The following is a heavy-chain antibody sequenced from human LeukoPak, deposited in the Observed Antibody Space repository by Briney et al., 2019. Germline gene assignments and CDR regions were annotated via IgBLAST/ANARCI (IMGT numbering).Heavy chain of an antibody. CDR1: GGSFSGYY. V-gene: IGHV4-34*01. Sequence: SETLSLTCAVYGGSFSGYYWSWIRQPPGKGLDWIGEIHHSGSTNYNPSLKSRVTISVDTSKNQFSLKLSSVTAADTAVYYCARRGYYGSGSYYDNYYYYYMDVWGKGTTVTISS. CDR2: IHHSGST. J-gene: IGHJ6*03. D-gene: IGHD3-10*01. CDR3: ARRGYYGSGSYYDNYYYYYMDV.